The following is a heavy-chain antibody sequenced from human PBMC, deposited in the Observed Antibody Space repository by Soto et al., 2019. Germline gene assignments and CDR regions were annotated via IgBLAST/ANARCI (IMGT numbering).Heavy chain of an antibody. J-gene: IGHJ6*02. D-gene: IGHD4-17*01. CDR3: LKLKSRKAPYGDSPQAYYDSFGMDV. CDR2: ISYDGSNK. V-gene: IGHV3-30*18. Sequence: QVQLVESGGGVVQPGRSLRLSCAASGFTFSSYGMHWVRQAPGKGLEWVAVISYDGSNKYYADSVKGRFTISRDNSKDTLYXXIXSXXAEDTTVYYCLKLKSRKAPYGDSPQAYYDSFGMDVGGQVTTVIVSS. CDR1: GFTFSSYG.